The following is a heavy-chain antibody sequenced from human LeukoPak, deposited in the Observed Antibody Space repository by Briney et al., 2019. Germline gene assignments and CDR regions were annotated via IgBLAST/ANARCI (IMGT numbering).Heavy chain of an antibody. J-gene: IGHJ1*01. CDR3: ARGRSQGNSPLEFQH. CDR1: GGSISSSSYY. V-gene: IGHV4-39*07. CDR2: IYYSGST. Sequence: SETLSLTCTVSGGSISSSSYYWGWIRQPPGKGLGWIGRIYYSGSTYYNPSLKSRVTISVDTSKNQFSLKLSSVTAADTAVYYCARGRSQGNSPLEFQHWGQGTLVTVSS. D-gene: IGHD3-10*01.